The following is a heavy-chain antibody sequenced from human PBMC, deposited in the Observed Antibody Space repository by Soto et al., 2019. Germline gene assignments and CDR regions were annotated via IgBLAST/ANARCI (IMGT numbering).Heavy chain of an antibody. CDR3: ARGPHYIAVAGAFDY. V-gene: IGHV3-33*01. D-gene: IGHD6-19*01. CDR1: GFTFSNYG. J-gene: IGHJ4*02. CDR2: IWYDGSNK. Sequence: QVQLVESGGGVVQPGRSLRLSCAASGFTFSNYGMHWVRQAPGQGLEWVAVIWYDGSNKYYADSVKGRFTISRDNSKNTLYLQMNSLRAEDTAVYSCARGPHYIAVAGAFDYWGQGTLVTVSS.